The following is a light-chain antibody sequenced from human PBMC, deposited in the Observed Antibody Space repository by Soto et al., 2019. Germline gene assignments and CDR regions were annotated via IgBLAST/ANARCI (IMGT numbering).Light chain of an antibody. CDR3: QHYNSYPWT. Sequence: DIQMTRSPSGLPASVGDRVTITCRASQSISSWLAWYQQKPGKPPKLLIYKASSLEYGVPSRFSGSGSGTEFTLTISSLQPDDFATYYCQHYNSYPWTLGQGTKVDIK. CDR1: QSISSW. J-gene: IGKJ1*01. CDR2: KAS. V-gene: IGKV1-5*03.